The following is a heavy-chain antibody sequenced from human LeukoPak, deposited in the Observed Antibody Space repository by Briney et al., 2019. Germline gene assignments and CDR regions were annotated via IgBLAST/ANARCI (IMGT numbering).Heavy chain of an antibody. D-gene: IGHD4-17*01. Sequence: PGGSLRLSCAASGFTFSSYAMSWVRQAPGQGLEWLSAISGSCGSTYYADSVKGRFTISRDNSKNTLYLQMNSLRAADTAVYYCAKRLTPVFDRSPTVTNLYFDHWGQGTLVTVSS. CDR3: AKRLTPVFDRSPTVTNLYFDH. J-gene: IGHJ4*02. CDR1: GFTFSSYA. CDR2: ISGSCGST. V-gene: IGHV3-23*01.